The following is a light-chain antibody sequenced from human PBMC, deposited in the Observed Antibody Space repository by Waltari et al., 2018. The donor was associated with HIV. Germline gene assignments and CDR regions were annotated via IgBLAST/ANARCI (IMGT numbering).Light chain of an antibody. J-gene: IGKJ2*01. CDR3: QQYYLVPYT. Sequence: DVVMPQSPDSPTVSVGERATLNCKSSQSLLYGSNNKNYLAWYQQRPGHRPKLLIYWASTRQSGVPDRFSGSGSGTDFSLTISSLQAEDVAVYYCQQYYLVPYTFGQGTKLEIK. V-gene: IGKV4-1*01. CDR2: WAS. CDR1: QSLLYGSNNKNY.